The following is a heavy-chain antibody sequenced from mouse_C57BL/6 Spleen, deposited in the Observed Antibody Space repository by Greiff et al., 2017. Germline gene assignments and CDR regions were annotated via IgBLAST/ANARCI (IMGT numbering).Heavy chain of an antibody. CDR1: GYTFTSYD. Sequence: LVESGPELVKPGASVKLSCKASGYTFTSYDINWVKQRPGQGLTWIGWIYPRDGSTKYNEKFKGKATLTVYTSSSTASRGLHSLTSEDSAVYFCARGSFDYWGQGTTLTVSS. CDR3: ARGSFDY. J-gene: IGHJ2*01. V-gene: IGHV1-85*01. CDR2: IYPRDGST.